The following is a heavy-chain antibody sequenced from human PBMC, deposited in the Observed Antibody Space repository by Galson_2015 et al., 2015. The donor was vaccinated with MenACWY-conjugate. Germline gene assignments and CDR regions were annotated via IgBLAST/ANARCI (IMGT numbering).Heavy chain of an antibody. CDR2: IRGDGSEK. CDR1: EFIFSDYW. J-gene: IGHJ4*02. Sequence: SLRLSCAASEFIFSDYWMSWVRQAPGKGLEWVANIRGDGSEKFYVDSVKGRFTISRDNAKNSLYLHLNSLRAEDTAVYYCARTTDYYDSSGYYGDFDYWGQGTLVTVSS. D-gene: IGHD3-22*01. V-gene: IGHV3-7*03. CDR3: ARTTDYYDSSGYYGDFDY.